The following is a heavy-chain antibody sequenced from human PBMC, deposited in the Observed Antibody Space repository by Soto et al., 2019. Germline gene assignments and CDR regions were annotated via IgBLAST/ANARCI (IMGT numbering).Heavy chain of an antibody. V-gene: IGHV1-2*02. CDR2: INPNSGDT. CDR1: GYTFTGYY. J-gene: IGHJ6*02. CDR3: AKGGAIVSAGTRVYLYNAMDF. Sequence: GASVKVSCKASGYTFTGYYVHWVRQAPGQGLEWMGWINPNSGDTYLAQRFQGRVTMNRDTSIGTAYMELRGLTSDDTAEYYCAKGGAIVSAGTRVYLYNAMDFWAQGTTVTVSS. D-gene: IGHD1-26*01.